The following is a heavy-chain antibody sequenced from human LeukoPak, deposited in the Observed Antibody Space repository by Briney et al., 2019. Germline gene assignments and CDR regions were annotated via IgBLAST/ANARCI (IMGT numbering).Heavy chain of an antibody. Sequence: PSETLSLTCTVSGGSISSSSYYWGWIRQPPGKGLEWIGSIYYSGSTYYNPSLKSRVTISVDTSKNQFSLKLSSVTAADTAVYYCAGGEGVPAAIPFDYWGQGTLVTVSS. V-gene: IGHV4-39*01. J-gene: IGHJ4*02. CDR2: IYYSGST. CDR1: GGSISSSSYY. CDR3: AGGEGVPAAIPFDY. D-gene: IGHD2-2*01.